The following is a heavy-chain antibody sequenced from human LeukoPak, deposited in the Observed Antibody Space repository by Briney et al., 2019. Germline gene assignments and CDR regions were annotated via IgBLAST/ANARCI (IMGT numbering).Heavy chain of an antibody. CDR2: ISGSGDTT. CDR3: ARWGNDYSQFDS. J-gene: IGHJ4*02. D-gene: IGHD4-11*01. Sequence: GGSLRLSCAASRFIFSSYAMTWLRQAPGKGLEWVSRISGSGDTTYYADSVKGRFTIARDNSKNTLFLQMNSLRTEDTAVYFCARWGNDYSQFDSWGREPWSPSP. V-gene: IGHV3-23*01. CDR1: RFIFSSYA.